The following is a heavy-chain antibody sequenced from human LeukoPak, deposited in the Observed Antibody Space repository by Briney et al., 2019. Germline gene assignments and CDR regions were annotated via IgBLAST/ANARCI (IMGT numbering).Heavy chain of an antibody. D-gene: IGHD3-10*01. V-gene: IGHV3-23*01. CDR3: AKDRELETYFYGSGSSTL. J-gene: IGHJ4*02. Sequence: SGGSLRLSCAASGSTFSSSAMSWVRQAPGKGLEWVSTISSSGGSTDYADSVKGRFTISRDNSKNTLYLQMNSLRADDTAVYYCAKDRELETYFYGSGSSTLGGQGTLVTVSS. CDR1: GSTFSSSA. CDR2: ISSSGGST.